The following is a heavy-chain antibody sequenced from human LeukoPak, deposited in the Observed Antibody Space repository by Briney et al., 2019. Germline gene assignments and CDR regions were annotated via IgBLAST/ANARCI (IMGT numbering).Heavy chain of an antibody. CDR3: ARGRPAVDY. CDR2: INHSGST. J-gene: IGHJ4*02. Sequence: SETLSLTCAVYGGSFSGYYWSWIRQPPGKGLEWIGEINHSGSTNYNPSLKSRVTISVDTSKSQFSLKLSSVTAADTAVYYCARGRPAVDYWGQGTLVTVSS. V-gene: IGHV4-34*01. CDR1: GGSFSGYY.